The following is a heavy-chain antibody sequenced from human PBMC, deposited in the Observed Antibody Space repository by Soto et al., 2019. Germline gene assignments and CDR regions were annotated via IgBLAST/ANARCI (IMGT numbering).Heavy chain of an antibody. D-gene: IGHD6-19*01. CDR3: AKVGYSSGCPDY. J-gene: IGHJ4*02. Sequence: EVQLLESGGGLVQPGGSLRLSCAASGFTFSSYAMSWVRQAPGKGLEWVSAFSGSGGSTYYADSVKGRFTIARDNSKNTLYLQMNSLRAEDTAVYYCAKVGYSSGCPDYWGQGTLVTVSS. V-gene: IGHV3-23*01. CDR2: FSGSGGST. CDR1: GFTFSSYA.